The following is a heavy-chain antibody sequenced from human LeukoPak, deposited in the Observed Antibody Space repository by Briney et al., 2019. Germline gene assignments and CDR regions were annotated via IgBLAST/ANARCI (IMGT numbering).Heavy chain of an antibody. CDR1: GGSISSGNYY. CDR2: IYYSGST. D-gene: IGHD3-10*01. CDR3: ARDSGVYYGSGSPGWLDP. Sequence: SETLSLPCTVSGGSISSGNYYWSWIRQPPGKGLEWIGYIYYSGSTYYNPSLKSRVTISVDTSKNQFSLKLSSVTAADTAVYYCARDSGVYYGSGSPGWLDPWGQGTLVTVSS. V-gene: IGHV4-30-2*01. J-gene: IGHJ5*02.